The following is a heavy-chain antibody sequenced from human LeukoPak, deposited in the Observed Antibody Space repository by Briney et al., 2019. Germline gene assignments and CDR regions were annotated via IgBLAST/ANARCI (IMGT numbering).Heavy chain of an antibody. V-gene: IGHV4-34*01. CDR2: INHSGST. J-gene: IGHJ6*03. D-gene: IGHD2-2*01. Sequence: PSETLSLTCAVYGGSFSGYYRSWIRQPPGKGLEWIGEINHSGSTNYNPSLKSRVTISVDTSKNQFSLKLSSVTAADTAVYYCARVAVPAAIYARYYYYYMDVWGKGTTVTVSS. CDR3: ARVAVPAAIYARYYYYYMDV. CDR1: GGSFSGYY.